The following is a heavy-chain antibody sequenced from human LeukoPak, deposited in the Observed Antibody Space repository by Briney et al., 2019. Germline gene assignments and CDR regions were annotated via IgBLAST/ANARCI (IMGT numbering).Heavy chain of an antibody. V-gene: IGHV3-74*01. CDR2: INSDGSST. Sequence: GGSLRLSCAASGFTFSSYWMHWVRQVPGKGLLWASRINSDGSSTIYADSVKGRFTISRDNAKNTLYLQMNSLRAEDTAVYYCTRGYAGIDYWGQGTLVTVSS. CDR1: GFTFSSYW. CDR3: TRGYAGIDY. D-gene: IGHD5-12*01. J-gene: IGHJ4*02.